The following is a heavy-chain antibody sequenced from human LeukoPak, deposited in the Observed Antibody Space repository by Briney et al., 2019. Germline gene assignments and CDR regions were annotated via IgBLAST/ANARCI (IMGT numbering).Heavy chain of an antibody. Sequence: SETLSLTCTVSGGSISSGSYYWSWIRQPAGKGLEWIGRIYTSGSTNYNPSLESRVTISVDTSKNQFSLKLSSVTAADTAVYYCARVLGDYSEILPDYYYYMDVWGKGTTATVSS. CDR1: GGSISSGSYY. V-gene: IGHV4-61*02. D-gene: IGHD4-17*01. CDR2: IYTSGST. CDR3: ARVLGDYSEILPDYYYYMDV. J-gene: IGHJ6*03.